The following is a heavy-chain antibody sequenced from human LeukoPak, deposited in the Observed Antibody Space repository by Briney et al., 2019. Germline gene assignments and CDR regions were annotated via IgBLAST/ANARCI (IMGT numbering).Heavy chain of an antibody. J-gene: IGHJ4*02. CDR3: AKPSGSGVDY. CDR1: GFIFDTHD. V-gene: IGHV3-30*02. D-gene: IGHD1-26*01. Sequence: GGSLRLSCGASGFIFDTHDMHWVRQAPGKGLEWVAFIRSDGYHTYYADSVKGRFTITRDNYKNTLYLQMNSLRIQDMDVYYCAKPSGSGVDYWGRGPRVTVSS. CDR2: IRSDGYHT.